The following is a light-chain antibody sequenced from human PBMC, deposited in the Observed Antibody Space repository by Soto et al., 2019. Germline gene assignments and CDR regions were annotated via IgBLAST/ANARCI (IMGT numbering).Light chain of an antibody. CDR3: QQSYSTPYT. CDR2: ATS. Sequence: DIPMTQSPSSLSASVGDRVTITCRASQSITNYLNWYQQKPGKAPKLLIYATSSLQSGVPSRFGGSGSGTEFTLTISSLQPDDVATYYCQQSYSTPYTFGQGTKVEI. CDR1: QSITNY. J-gene: IGKJ2*01. V-gene: IGKV1-39*01.